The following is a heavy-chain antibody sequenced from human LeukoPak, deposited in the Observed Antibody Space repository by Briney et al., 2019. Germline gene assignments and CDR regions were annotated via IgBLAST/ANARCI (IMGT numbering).Heavy chain of an antibody. D-gene: IGHD1-26*01. J-gene: IGHJ3*02. Sequence: SETLSLTCTVSGGSISSGSYYWSWIRQPAGKGLEWIGRIYTSGSTNYNPSLKSRVTMSVDTSKNQFSLKLSSVTAADTAVYYCARQYQWELLLYAFDIWGQGTMVTVSS. CDR3: ARQYQWELLLYAFDI. CDR1: GGSISSGSYY. V-gene: IGHV4-61*02. CDR2: IYTSGST.